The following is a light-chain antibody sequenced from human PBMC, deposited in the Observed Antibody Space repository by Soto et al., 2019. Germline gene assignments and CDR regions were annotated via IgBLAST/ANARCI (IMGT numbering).Light chain of an antibody. Sequence: EIVMTQSPATLSVSPGERATLSCRASQSISTNLAWYQQKPGQAPRLLIYDASTRAAGIPARFSGSGSGTEFTLTISSLQSEDVAVYYCLQYNNWRTFGQGTKVDI. CDR3: LQYNNWRT. J-gene: IGKJ1*01. CDR1: QSISTN. V-gene: IGKV3-15*01. CDR2: DAS.